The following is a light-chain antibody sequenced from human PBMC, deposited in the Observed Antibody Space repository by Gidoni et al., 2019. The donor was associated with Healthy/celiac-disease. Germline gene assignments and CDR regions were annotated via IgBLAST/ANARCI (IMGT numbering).Light chain of an antibody. CDR1: QSVSSY. J-gene: IGKJ4*01. Sequence: EIVLTQSPPTLSLSPGERSTLSYRASQSVSSYLAWYQQKPGKAPRLLSYDASNRATGIPARFSGSGSGTDFTLTISSIEPEDFAVYYCQQRSTGTFGGGTKVEIK. CDR3: QQRSTGT. CDR2: DAS. V-gene: IGKV3-11*01.